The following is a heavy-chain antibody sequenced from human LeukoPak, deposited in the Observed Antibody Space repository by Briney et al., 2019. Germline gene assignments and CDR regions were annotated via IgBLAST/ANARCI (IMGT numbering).Heavy chain of an antibody. CDR2: ISGSGGST. Sequence: PGGSLRLSCAASGFTFSVHSMNWVRQAPGKGLEWVSAISGSGGSTYYADSVKGRFTISRDNSKNTLYLQMNSLRAEDTAVYYCAKDGLYEATDYWGQGTLVTVSS. CDR3: AKDGLYEATDY. V-gene: IGHV3-23*01. J-gene: IGHJ4*02. CDR1: GFTFSVHS. D-gene: IGHD3-16*02.